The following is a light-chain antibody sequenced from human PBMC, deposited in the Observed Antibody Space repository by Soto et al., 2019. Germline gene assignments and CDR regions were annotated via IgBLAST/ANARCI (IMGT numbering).Light chain of an antibody. J-gene: IGKJ4*01. CDR1: QSVNGNY. Sequence: EIVLTQSPGTLSLSPGEGATLSCRASQSVNGNYLAWYQHKPGQAPRLLIYTASHRPTGIPDRFSGSGSGTDFTLRISRLEPEVFAVYYCQQYGSSPQLTFGGGTRVEMK. CDR3: QQYGSSPQLT. V-gene: IGKV3-20*01. CDR2: TAS.